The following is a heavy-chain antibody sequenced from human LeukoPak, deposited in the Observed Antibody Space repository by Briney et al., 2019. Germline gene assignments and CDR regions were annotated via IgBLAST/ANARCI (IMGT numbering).Heavy chain of an antibody. D-gene: IGHD2-15*01. CDR2: IYTSGST. Sequence: SETLSLTCTVSGVSISSYYWSWIRQPPGKGLEWIGRIYTSGSTNYNPSLKSRVTMSVDTSKNQFSLKLSSVTAADTAVYYCARVYCSGGSCYWFDPWGQGTLVTVSS. CDR1: GVSISSYY. V-gene: IGHV4-4*07. J-gene: IGHJ5*02. CDR3: ARVYCSGGSCYWFDP.